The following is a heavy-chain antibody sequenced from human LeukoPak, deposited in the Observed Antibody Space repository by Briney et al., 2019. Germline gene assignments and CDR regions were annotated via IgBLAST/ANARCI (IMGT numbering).Heavy chain of an antibody. Sequence: GGSLRLSCAASGFTFDDYGMSWVRQAPGKGLEWVSGINWNGGSTGYADSVKGRFTISRDNAKNSLYLLMNSLRAEDTALYYCARVSGYSSGWYFDYWGQGTLVTVSS. D-gene: IGHD6-19*01. CDR2: INWNGGST. J-gene: IGHJ4*02. V-gene: IGHV3-20*04. CDR3: ARVSGYSSGWYFDY. CDR1: GFTFDDYG.